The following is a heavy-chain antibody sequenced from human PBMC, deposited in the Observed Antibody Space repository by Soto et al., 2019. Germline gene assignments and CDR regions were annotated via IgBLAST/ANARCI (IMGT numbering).Heavy chain of an antibody. CDR2: ISAYNGNT. V-gene: IGHV1-18*01. CDR1: GYTFTSYG. J-gene: IGHJ5*02. D-gene: IGHD2-15*01. CDR3: ARDHYCSGGSCYSDWFDP. Sequence: QVQLVQSGAEVKKPGASVKVSCKASGYTFTSYGISWVRQVPGQGLEWMGWISAYNGNTNYAQKLQGRVTMTTDTSTSTAYMELRSLRSDDTAVYYCARDHYCSGGSCYSDWFDPWGQGTLVTVSS.